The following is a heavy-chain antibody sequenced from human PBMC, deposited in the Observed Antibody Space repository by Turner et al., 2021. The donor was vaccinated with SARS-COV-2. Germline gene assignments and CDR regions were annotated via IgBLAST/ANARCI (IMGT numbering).Heavy chain of an antibody. J-gene: IGHJ4*02. CDR2: ISYDGSNK. Sequence: QVQLVESGGGVVQPGRSLRLSCAASGFTFSSYAMHWVRQAPGKGLEWVAVISYDGSNKYYADSVKVRFTISRDNSKNTLYLQMNSLRAEDTAVYYCAREDYYDSSGSLDYWGQGTLVTVSS. V-gene: IGHV3-30*04. D-gene: IGHD3-22*01. CDR3: AREDYYDSSGSLDY. CDR1: GFTFSSYA.